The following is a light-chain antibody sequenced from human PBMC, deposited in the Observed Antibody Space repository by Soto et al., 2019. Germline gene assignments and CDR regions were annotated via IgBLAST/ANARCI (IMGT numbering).Light chain of an antibody. V-gene: IGKV1-12*01. Sequence: DIQMTQSPSSVSASDGDRVTITCRASQSISSWLAWYQQKPGTVPKLLIYAASSLQSGVPSRFSGSGAGTEFTLTITSLQPEDFGTYYCQQGDSFPITFGQGTRLEIK. CDR2: AAS. J-gene: IGKJ5*01. CDR1: QSISSW. CDR3: QQGDSFPIT.